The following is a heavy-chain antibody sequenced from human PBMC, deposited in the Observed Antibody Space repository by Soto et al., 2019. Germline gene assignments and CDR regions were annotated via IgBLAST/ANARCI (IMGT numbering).Heavy chain of an antibody. D-gene: IGHD6-13*01. J-gene: IGHJ6*02. V-gene: IGHV1-69*12. CDR3: ARDEGRQQLGGNYYYSLDV. Sequence: QVQLMQSGAEVKKPGSSVKVSCKASGGTFSTSAISWVRQAPGEGLEWVGGVMPVFATPDYAKKFQGRVTVSADATTTTAYRELTRLTTDDTAVYYCARDEGRQQLGGNYYYSLDVWGQGPAITVSS. CDR1: GGTFSTSA. CDR2: VMPVFATP.